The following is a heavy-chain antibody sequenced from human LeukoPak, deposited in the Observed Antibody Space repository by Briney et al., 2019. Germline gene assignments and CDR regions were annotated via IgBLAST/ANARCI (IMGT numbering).Heavy chain of an antibody. CDR2: IKQDGSEK. V-gene: IGHV3-7*01. CDR1: GFTFSSYW. J-gene: IGHJ1*01. CDR3: ARPACSAGSCYGNFQH. Sequence: GGSLRLSCAASGFTFSSYWMSWVRQAPGKGLEWVANIKQDGSEKYYVDSVKGRFTISRDNAKNSLYRKMNSLRAEDTAVYYCARPACSAGSCYGNFQHWARAPWSPSPQ. D-gene: IGHD2-15*01.